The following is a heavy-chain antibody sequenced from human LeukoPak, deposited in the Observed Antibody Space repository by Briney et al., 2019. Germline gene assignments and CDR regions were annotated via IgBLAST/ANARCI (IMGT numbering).Heavy chain of an antibody. CDR3: ARAKIPIQLWSLFDY. CDR1: GFTFSDYW. CDR2: MKQDGTEK. D-gene: IGHD5-18*01. V-gene: IGHV3-7*01. J-gene: IGHJ4*02. Sequence: GSLRLSCAASGFTFSDYWMTWVRQAPGKGLEWVASMKQDGTEKYYVDSVKGRFTISRDNPKNSLYLQMNSLRGEDTAVYYCARAKIPIQLWSLFDYWGQGTLVTVSS.